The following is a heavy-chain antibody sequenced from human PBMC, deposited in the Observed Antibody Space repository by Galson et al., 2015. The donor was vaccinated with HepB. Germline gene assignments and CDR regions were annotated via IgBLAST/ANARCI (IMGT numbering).Heavy chain of an antibody. CDR1: GFTFRIQA. D-gene: IGHD3-16*01. V-gene: IGHV3-30-3*02. J-gene: IGHJ6*02. CDR3: AKDWGLGV. Sequence: SLGLSCAASGFTFRIQAMYWVRQAPDKGLEFVAATSYDGETKYYADSVRGRFTISRDNSKNTLYLQMNSLRVEDTALYYCAKDWGLGVWGQGTTVTVSS. CDR2: TSYDGETK.